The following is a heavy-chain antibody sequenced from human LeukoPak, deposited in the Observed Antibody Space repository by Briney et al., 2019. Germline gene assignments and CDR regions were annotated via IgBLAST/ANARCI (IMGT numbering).Heavy chain of an antibody. Sequence: GGSLRLSCAASGFTFSSYAMSWVRQAPGKGLEWVSAISGGGDSTFYADSVKGRFTISRDNSKNTLYLQMHSLRTEDTAVYFCARSPSRSYYFDYWGQGTLVTVSS. CDR3: ARSPSRSYYFDY. J-gene: IGHJ4*02. CDR2: ISGGGDST. V-gene: IGHV3-23*01. CDR1: GFTFSSYA.